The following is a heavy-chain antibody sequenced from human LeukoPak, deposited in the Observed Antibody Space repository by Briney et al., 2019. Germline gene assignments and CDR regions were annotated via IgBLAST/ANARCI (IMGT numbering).Heavy chain of an antibody. CDR2: INPSGGST. V-gene: IGHV1-46*01. D-gene: IGHD1-26*01. J-gene: IGHJ3*02. CDR1: GYTFTSYY. Sequence: ASVKVSCKASGYTFTSYYMHWVRQAPGQGLEWMGIINPSGGSTSYAQKFQGRVTMTEDTSTDTAYMELSSLRSEDTAVYYCATGRLSGSYAIDAFDIWGQGTMVTVSS. CDR3: ATGRLSGSYAIDAFDI.